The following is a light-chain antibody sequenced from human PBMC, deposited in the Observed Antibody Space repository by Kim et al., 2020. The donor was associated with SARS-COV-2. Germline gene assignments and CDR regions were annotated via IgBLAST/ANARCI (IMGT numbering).Light chain of an antibody. CDR2: DVS. J-gene: IGLJ3*02. Sequence: GQSITITCTGSRSDIGGSNYISWYQQHPGKAPKVLIYDVSNRPSGVSIRFSGSKSGNTASLTISGLQAENEADYYCTSYTNSRTWMFGGGTKVTVL. CDR1: RSDIGGSNY. V-gene: IGLV2-14*03. CDR3: TSYTNSRTWM.